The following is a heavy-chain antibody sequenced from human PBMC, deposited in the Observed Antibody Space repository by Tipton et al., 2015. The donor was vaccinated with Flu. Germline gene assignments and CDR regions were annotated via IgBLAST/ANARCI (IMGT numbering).Heavy chain of an antibody. CDR2: INHSGST. D-gene: IGHD4/OR15-4a*01. J-gene: IGHJ4*02. CDR3: ARAPVYGARGVLDY. CDR1: GGSFSGYY. Sequence: TLSLTCAVYGGSFSGYYWSWIRQPPGKGLEWIGEINHSGSTNYNPSLKSRVTISVDTSKNQISLKLSSVTAADTAVYYCARAPVYGARGVLDYWGQGTLVSVSS. V-gene: IGHV4-34*01.